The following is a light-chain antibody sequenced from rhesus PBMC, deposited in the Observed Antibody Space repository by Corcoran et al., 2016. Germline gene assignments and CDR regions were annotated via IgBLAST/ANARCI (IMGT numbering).Light chain of an antibody. J-gene: IGKJ1*01. CDR2: YAN. Sequence: DIQMTQSPSSLSASVGDRVTITCRASQGISSYLNWYQQKPGKAPKLLNYYANRLESGAPSRFSGSGSGAEFTLTISSLRPEDFATYYCQQYTSLPRTFDPGTKVEVK. CDR1: QGISSY. CDR3: QQYTSLPRT. V-gene: IGKV1-32*01.